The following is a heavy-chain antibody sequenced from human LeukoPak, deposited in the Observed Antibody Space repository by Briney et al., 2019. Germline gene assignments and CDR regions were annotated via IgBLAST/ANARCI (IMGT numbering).Heavy chain of an antibody. CDR3: AKEATVTPDYYYYGMDV. D-gene: IGHD4-17*01. J-gene: IGHJ6*02. CDR2: ISGSGGST. Sequence: PGGSLRLSCAASGFTFSSYAMSWVRQAPGKGLEWVSAISGSGGSTYYADSVKGRFTISRDNSKNTLYLQMNSLRAEDTAVYYCAKEATVTPDYYYYGMDVWGQGTTVTVSS. CDR1: GFTFSSYA. V-gene: IGHV3-23*01.